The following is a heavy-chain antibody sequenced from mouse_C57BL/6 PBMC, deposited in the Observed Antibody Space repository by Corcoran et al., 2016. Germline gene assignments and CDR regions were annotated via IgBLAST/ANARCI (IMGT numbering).Heavy chain of an antibody. CDR1: GISLSTSGMG. Sequence: VNLKESGHGILQSSKTLSLTCSFSGISLSTSGMGVSWIRQPSGKGLEWLAHIYWDDDKRYNPSLKSRLTISKDTSRNQVFLKITSVDTADTATYYCARRAETLVARDGAMDYWGQGTSVTVSS. CDR3: ARRAETLVARDGAMDY. V-gene: IGHV8-12*01. D-gene: IGHD1-1*01. CDR2: IYWDDDK. J-gene: IGHJ4*01.